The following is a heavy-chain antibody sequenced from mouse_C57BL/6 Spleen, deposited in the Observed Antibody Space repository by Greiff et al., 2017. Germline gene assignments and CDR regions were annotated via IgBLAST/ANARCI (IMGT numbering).Heavy chain of an antibody. CDR3: ARDYYGSSYVGYYFDY. CDR2: IYPGDGDT. D-gene: IGHD1-1*01. Sequence: QVQLQQSGPELVKPGASVKLSCKASGYAFSSSWMNWVKQRPGKGLEWIGWIYPGDGDTNYTGTFKGKATLTGDKSSSTAYMQLSSLTSEHSAVYFGARDYYGSSYVGYYFDYWGQGTTLTVSS. J-gene: IGHJ2*01. CDR1: GYAFSSSW. V-gene: IGHV1-82*01.